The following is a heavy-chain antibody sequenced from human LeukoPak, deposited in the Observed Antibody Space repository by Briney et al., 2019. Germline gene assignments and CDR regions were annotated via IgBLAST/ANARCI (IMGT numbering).Heavy chain of an antibody. V-gene: IGHV4-38-2*02. CDR1: GYSISSGYY. CDR3: ASLYSTNTPRDALDI. J-gene: IGHJ3*02. CDR2: LYHSGST. D-gene: IGHD6-13*01. Sequence: SETLSLTCTVSGYSISSGYYWGWIRQPPGKGLEWIGSLYHSGSTYYNPSLKSRVTISVDTPKNQFSLKLSSVTAADTAVYYCASLYSTNTPRDALDIWGQGTMVTVSS.